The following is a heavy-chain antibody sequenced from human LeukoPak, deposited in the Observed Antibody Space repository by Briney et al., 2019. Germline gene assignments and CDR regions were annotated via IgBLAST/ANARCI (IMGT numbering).Heavy chain of an antibody. CDR1: GFTFDDYT. CDR3: AKDIGYYDSSGYPPLPEI. Sequence: PGGSLRLSCAASGFTFDDYTMHWVRQAPGKGLEWVSLISWDGGSTYYADSVKGRFTISRDNSKNSLYLQMNSLRTEDTALYYCAKDIGYYDSSGYPPLPEIWGQGTMVTVSS. D-gene: IGHD3-22*01. CDR2: ISWDGGST. V-gene: IGHV3-43*01. J-gene: IGHJ3*02.